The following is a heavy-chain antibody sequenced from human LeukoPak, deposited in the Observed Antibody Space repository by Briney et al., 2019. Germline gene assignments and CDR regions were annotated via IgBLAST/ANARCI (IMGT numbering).Heavy chain of an antibody. D-gene: IGHD3-10*01. CDR2: INPNSGGT. Sequence: ASVKVSCKASGYTFTGYYMHWVRQAPGQGLEWMGWINPNSGGTNYAQKFQGGVTMTRDTSISTAYMELSRLRSDDTAVYYCANPGHSGSYSDYWGQGTLVTVSS. V-gene: IGHV1-2*02. J-gene: IGHJ4*02. CDR1: GYTFTGYY. CDR3: ANPGHSGSYSDY.